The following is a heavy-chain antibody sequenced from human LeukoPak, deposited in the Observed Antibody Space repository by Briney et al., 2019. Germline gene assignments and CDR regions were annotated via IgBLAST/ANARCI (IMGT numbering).Heavy chain of an antibody. CDR2: TSGNGAKT. CDR1: GFSFSTYA. D-gene: IGHD5-12*01. CDR3: ARDQLAYSGYDTLFDY. J-gene: IGHJ4*02. V-gene: IGHV3-23*01. Sequence: GGSLRLSCAASGFSFSTYALSWVRQAPGKGLEWVSATSGNGAKTYYADSVRGRFTISRDNSKNTLYLQLNSLRPDDTAVYYCARDQLAYSGYDTLFDYWGQGTLVTVSS.